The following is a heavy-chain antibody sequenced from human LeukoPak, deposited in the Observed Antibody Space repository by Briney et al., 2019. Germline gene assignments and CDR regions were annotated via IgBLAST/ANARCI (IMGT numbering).Heavy chain of an antibody. CDR3: ARAYDSVFDYFDY. J-gene: IGHJ4*02. D-gene: IGHD5-12*01. CDR2: IYYSGSA. Sequence: SETLSLTCTVSGGSISSGGYYWSWLRQHPGKGLEWIGYIYYSGSAYYNPSLKSRITISVDTSKNQFSLKLSSVTAADTAVYYCARAYDSVFDYFDYWGQGALVTVSS. V-gene: IGHV4-31*03. CDR1: GGSISSGGYY.